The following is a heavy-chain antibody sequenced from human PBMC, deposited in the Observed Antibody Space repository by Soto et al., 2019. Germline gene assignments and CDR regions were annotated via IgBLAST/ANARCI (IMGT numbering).Heavy chain of an antibody. CDR2: ITDSSDTV. J-gene: IGHJ4*02. CDR1: GFDFTTFS. Sequence: GGSLRLSCAASGFDFTTFSMNWVRQAPGKGLEWVSYITDSSDTVHYADSVRGRFTISRDNAESSLYLQMNSLRDEDTAVYFCARDFGHGYYLDYWGRGTLVTVSS. D-gene: IGHD3-3*01. V-gene: IGHV3-48*02. CDR3: ARDFGHGYYLDY.